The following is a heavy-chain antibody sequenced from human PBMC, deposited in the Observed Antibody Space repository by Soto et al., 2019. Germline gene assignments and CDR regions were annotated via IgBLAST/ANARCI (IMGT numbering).Heavy chain of an antibody. D-gene: IGHD3-22*01. CDR3: AASGYYYDSSGYYPLAEYFQH. CDR1: GFTFSSYA. J-gene: IGHJ1*01. V-gene: IGHV3-23*01. CDR2: ISGSGDNT. Sequence: RLSCAASGFTFSSYAMNWVRQAPGKGLEWVSAISGSGDNTYYADSVKGRFTISRDNSKNTLYLQMNSLRAEDTAVYYCAASGYYYDSSGYYPLAEYFQHWGQGTLVTVSS.